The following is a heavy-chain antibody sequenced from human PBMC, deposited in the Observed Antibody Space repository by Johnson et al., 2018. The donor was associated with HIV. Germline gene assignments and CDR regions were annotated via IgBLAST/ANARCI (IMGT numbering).Heavy chain of an antibody. V-gene: IGHV3-20*04. J-gene: IGHJ3*02. CDR3: ARDGMAATKANI. CDR1: GFSFDEYD. CDR2: INWNGGNT. Sequence: VQLVESGGGVARPGGSLRLSCEASGFSFDEYDMSWVRQAPGKGLEWVSGINWNGGNTDFADAVKGRFTISRDNSKNTLYLQMNSLRAEDTAVYYCARDGMAATKANIWGQGTMVTVSS. D-gene: IGHD1-14*01.